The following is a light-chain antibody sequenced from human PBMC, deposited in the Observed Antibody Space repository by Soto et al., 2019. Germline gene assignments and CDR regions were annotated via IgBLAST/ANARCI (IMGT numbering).Light chain of an antibody. V-gene: IGKV1-16*02. Sequence: DIEMPQSPPSVSASVGDRVTITCRASQGISNHLAWFQLKPGKAPKSLIYDVSSLQSGAPSNLSGSVSGTYFTRTTSSLQPEDSATDYGQQYHNYPFTFGGGTKVEIK. CDR3: QQYHNYPFT. J-gene: IGKJ4*01. CDR1: QGISNH. CDR2: DVS.